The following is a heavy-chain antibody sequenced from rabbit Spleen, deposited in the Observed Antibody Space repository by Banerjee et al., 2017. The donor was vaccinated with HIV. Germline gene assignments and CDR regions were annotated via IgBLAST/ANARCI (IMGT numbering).Heavy chain of an antibody. J-gene: IGHJ4*01. CDR3: ARDAAGREDFNL. D-gene: IGHD4-2*01. CDR1: GLDFSSSYW. V-gene: IGHV1S40*01. CDR2: IDVSRSGNT. Sequence: QSLEESGGGLVKPGASLTLTCKASGLDFSSSYWICWVRQAPGKGLEWITCIDVSRSGNTHHASWAKGRFTVSKTLSTTVTLEMTSLTAADTATYFCARDAAGREDFNLWGPGTLVTVS.